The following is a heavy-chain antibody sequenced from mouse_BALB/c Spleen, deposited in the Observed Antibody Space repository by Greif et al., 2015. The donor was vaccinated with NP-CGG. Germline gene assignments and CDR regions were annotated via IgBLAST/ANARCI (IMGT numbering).Heavy chain of an antibody. CDR3: ASPWDGGLAY. D-gene: IGHD4-1*01. V-gene: IGHV1-9*01. Sequence: QVQLQQSGAELMKPGASVKISCKATGYTFSSYWIEWVKQRPGHGLEWIGEILPGSGSTNYNEKFKGKATFTADTSSNTAYMQLSSLTSEDSAVYYCASPWDGGLAYWGQGTLVTVSA. J-gene: IGHJ3*01. CDR2: ILPGSGST. CDR1: GYTFSSYW.